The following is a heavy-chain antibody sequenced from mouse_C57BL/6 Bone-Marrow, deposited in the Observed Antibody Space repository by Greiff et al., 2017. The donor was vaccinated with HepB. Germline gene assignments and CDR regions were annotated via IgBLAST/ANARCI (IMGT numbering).Heavy chain of an antibody. V-gene: IGHV1-69*01. CDR1: GYTFTSYW. CDR2: IDPSDSYT. CDR3: ARREIYYCPCYYAMDY. D-gene: IGHD2-1*01. Sequence: QVQLQQPGAELVMPGASVKLSCKASGYTFTSYWMHWVKQRPGQGLEWIGEIDPSDSYTNYNQKIKGKSTLTVDKSSSTAYMQLSSLTSEDSAVYYWARREIYYCPCYYAMDYWGQGTAVTVSS. J-gene: IGHJ4*01.